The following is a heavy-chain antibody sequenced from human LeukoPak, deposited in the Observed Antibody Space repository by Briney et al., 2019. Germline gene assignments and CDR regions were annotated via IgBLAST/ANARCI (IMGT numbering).Heavy chain of an antibody. J-gene: IGHJ4*02. CDR1: GFTFSSYS. D-gene: IGHD6-13*01. CDR3: ARSGGSSRWYWDFDS. V-gene: IGHV3-21*01. Sequence: PGGSLRLSCAASGFTFSSYSMNWVRQAPGKGLEWVSSISSRSTYMYYADSLKGRFTISRDDARNSLHLEMNSLTAEDTAVYYCARSGGSSRWYWDFDSWGQGTLVTVSS. CDR2: ISSRSTYM.